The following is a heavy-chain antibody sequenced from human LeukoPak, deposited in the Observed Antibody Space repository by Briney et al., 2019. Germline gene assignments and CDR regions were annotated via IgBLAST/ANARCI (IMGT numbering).Heavy chain of an antibody. CDR2: ISYDGGNK. Sequence: GGSLRLSCAASGFTFSSYGMHWVRQAPGKGLEGVAVISYDGGNKYYADSVKGRFTISRDNSKNTLYLQMNSLRAEDTAVYYCAKDFSDFWSGLDYWGQGTLVTVSS. CDR1: GFTFSSYG. J-gene: IGHJ4*02. CDR3: AKDFSDFWSGLDY. D-gene: IGHD3-3*01. V-gene: IGHV3-30*18.